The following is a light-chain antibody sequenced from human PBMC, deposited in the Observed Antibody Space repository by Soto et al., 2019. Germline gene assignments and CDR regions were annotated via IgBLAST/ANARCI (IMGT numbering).Light chain of an antibody. CDR3: SSYTSSSTYV. CDR1: SSDVGGYNH. Sequence: QSVLTQPASVSGSPGQSITISCTGTSSDVGGYNHVSWYQQHPGKAPKLMIYEASNRPSGVSNRFSGSKSGNTASLTISGLQAEDEADYYCSSYTSSSTYVFGTGTKVTVL. V-gene: IGLV2-14*01. J-gene: IGLJ1*01. CDR2: EAS.